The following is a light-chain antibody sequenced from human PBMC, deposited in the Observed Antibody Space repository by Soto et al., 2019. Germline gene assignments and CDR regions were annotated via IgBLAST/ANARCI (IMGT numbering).Light chain of an antibody. CDR1: QGIGRW. V-gene: IGKV1-12*01. CDR3: QQANSFPLT. Sequence: DIQMTQSPSSVSASVGDRVTFTCRASQGIGRWLAWYQQKPGKAPNLLIYGASTLQSGVPSRFSGSGSGTDFTLAISSLQPEDFVTYYCQQANSFPLTFGGGTKVEIK. CDR2: GAS. J-gene: IGKJ4*01.